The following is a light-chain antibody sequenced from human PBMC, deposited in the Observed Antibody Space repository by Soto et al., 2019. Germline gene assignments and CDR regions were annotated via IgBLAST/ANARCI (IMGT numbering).Light chain of an antibody. J-gene: IGKJ4*01. CDR1: QSITTS. Sequence: IQMTQSPSSLSASVGDRVTISCRANQSITTSVNWYQQKPGYAPRLLIYTSSNLYGGVPSRFSGSGSGTDFSLTFDSLQPEDFATYYCQQFYAVPLTFGGGTKV. V-gene: IGKV1-39*01. CDR3: QQFYAVPLT. CDR2: TSS.